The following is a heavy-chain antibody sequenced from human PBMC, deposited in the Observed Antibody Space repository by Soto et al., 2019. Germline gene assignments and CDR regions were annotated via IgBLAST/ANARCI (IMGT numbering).Heavy chain of an antibody. D-gene: IGHD3-10*01. V-gene: IGHV4-4*02. J-gene: IGHJ5*02. CDR2: SFHSGRT. Sequence: PSERRSCTCAVGGGSISSSNGWSWVRQPPGKGLVWSGESFHSGRTNDNPSLKSRATLSLDKSNTQFSLKLSSVTAADTAVYYCLIDCMVRGVNWVDPWGHGTLVTVS. CDR3: LIDCMVRGVNWVDP. CDR1: GGSISSSNG.